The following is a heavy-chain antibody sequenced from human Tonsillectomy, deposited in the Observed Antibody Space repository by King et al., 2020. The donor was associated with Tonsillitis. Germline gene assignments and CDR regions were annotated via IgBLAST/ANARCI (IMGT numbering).Heavy chain of an antibody. CDR1: GGSISSXTYY. D-gene: IGHD2/OR15-2a*01. CDR2: IYYSGST. CDR3: ARLXXNTPTXTPFXY. V-gene: IGHV4-39*07. Sequence: QLQESGPGLVKPSETLSLTCTVSGGSISSXTYYWGWIRQPPGKGLEWIGSIYYSGSTYYNPSLKSRVTISVDTSKNHFSLKLSSVTAADTAVYYCARLXXNTPTXTPFXYWGXXTLVTV. J-gene: IGHJ4*02.